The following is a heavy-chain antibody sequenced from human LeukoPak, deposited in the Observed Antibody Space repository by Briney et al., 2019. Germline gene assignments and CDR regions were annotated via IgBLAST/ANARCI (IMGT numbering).Heavy chain of an antibody. J-gene: IGHJ4*02. CDR1: GVSISSSNSY. Sequence: SETLSLTCTVSGVSISSSNSYWGGIRQPPGEGLERIGSIYYSGNTYYNASLKSQVSISIDTSNNQFSLRLTSVTAADTAVYYCARQTGSGLFILPGGQGTLVTVSS. CDR3: ARQTGSGLFILP. CDR2: IYYSGNT. V-gene: IGHV4-39*01. D-gene: IGHD3/OR15-3a*01.